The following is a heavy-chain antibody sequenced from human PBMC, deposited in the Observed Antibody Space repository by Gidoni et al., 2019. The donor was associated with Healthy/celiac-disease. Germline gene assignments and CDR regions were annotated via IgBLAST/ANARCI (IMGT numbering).Heavy chain of an antibody. CDR1: GYTFTSYG. CDR2: ISAYTVNP. Sequence: QVQLAQSGAEVKKPGASVKVSCKASGYTFTSYGISWVRQAPGHGLEWMGWISAYTVNPNYAQKLPGRVPMTTDTSTSTAYMELRSLRSDDTAVYYCARVWEQQLVLFSWFDPWGQGTLVTVSS. V-gene: IGHV1-18*01. J-gene: IGHJ5*02. D-gene: IGHD6-13*01. CDR3: ARVWEQQLVLFSWFDP.